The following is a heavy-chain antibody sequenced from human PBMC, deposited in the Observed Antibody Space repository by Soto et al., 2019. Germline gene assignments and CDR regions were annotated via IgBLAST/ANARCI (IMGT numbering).Heavy chain of an antibody. D-gene: IGHD4-17*01. CDR2: ISGSGGST. Sequence: EVQLLESGGGLVQPGGSLRLSCAASGFTFSSYAMSWVRQAPGKGLEWVSAISGSGGSTYYADSVKGRFTISRDNSKNTRYLQMNSLRAEDTAVYYCAKDPGPKDYGDYGAAFDIWGQGTMVTVSS. CDR3: AKDPGPKDYGDYGAAFDI. J-gene: IGHJ3*02. CDR1: GFTFSSYA. V-gene: IGHV3-23*01.